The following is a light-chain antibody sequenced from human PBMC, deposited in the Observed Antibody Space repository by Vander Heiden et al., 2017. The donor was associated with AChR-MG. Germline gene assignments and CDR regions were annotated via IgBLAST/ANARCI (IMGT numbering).Light chain of an antibody. Sequence: QPVLTQSPPASASLGASVKLTCTLGSGHGSYAITCHQQQPEKRAQYLMMLISDGSHSTGGGIPHRFSASSAKAARYLTTGSLQSEDEADYCCPTWSTGIQVFGGGTKLTVL. J-gene: IGLJ3*02. CDR1: SGHGSYA. CDR3: PTWSTGIQV. V-gene: IGLV4-69*01. CDR2: LISDGSH.